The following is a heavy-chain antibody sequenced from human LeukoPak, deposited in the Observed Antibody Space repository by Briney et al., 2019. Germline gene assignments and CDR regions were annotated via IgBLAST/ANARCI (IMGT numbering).Heavy chain of an antibody. Sequence: GGSLRLSCAASGFTFSSYAMSWVRQAPGKGLEWVSAISGSGGSTYYADSVKGRFTISRDDSKNTLHLQMNSLRAEDAAIYYCARGDSGWDFDFWGQGTPVTVSS. CDR1: GFTFSSYA. J-gene: IGHJ4*02. V-gene: IGHV3-23*01. D-gene: IGHD6-25*01. CDR2: ISGSGGST. CDR3: ARGDSGWDFDF.